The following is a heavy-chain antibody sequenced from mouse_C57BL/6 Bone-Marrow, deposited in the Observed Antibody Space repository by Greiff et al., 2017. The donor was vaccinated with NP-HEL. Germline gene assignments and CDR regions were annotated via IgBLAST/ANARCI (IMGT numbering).Heavy chain of an antibody. CDR3: APTYSLYDYDYRFAY. V-gene: IGHV14-3*01. D-gene: IGHD2-4*01. CDR1: GFNIKNTY. CDR2: IDPANGNT. Sequence: EVQLQQSVAELVRPGASVKLSCTASGFNIKNTYMHWVKQRPEQGLEWIGRIDPANGNTKYAPKFQGKATITADTSSNTAYLQLSSLTSEDTAIYYCAPTYSLYDYDYRFAYWGQGTLVTVSA. J-gene: IGHJ3*01.